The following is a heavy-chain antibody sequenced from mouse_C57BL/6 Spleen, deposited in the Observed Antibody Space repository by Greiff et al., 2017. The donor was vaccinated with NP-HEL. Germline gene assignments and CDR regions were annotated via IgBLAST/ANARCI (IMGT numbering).Heavy chain of an antibody. J-gene: IGHJ1*03. CDR3: ARGGNLLDV. V-gene: IGHV1-82*01. CDR2: IYPGDGDT. CDR1: GYAFSSSW. D-gene: IGHD2-1*01. Sequence: QVQLQQSGPELVKPGASVKISCKASGYAFSSSWMNWVKQRPGKGLEWIGRIYPGDGDTNYNGKFKGKATLTADKSSSTAYMQLSSLTSEDSAVYFCARGGNLLDVWGTGTTVTVSS.